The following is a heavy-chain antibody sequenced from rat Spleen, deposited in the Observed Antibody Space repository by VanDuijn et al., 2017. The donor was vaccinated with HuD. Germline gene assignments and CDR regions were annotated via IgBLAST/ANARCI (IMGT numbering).Heavy chain of an antibody. J-gene: IGHJ2*01. CDR2: INYDGSGT. D-gene: IGHD5-1*01. V-gene: IGHV5-7*01. Sequence: EVQLVESGGGLVQPGRSMKLSCAASGFTFSNYDMAWVRRAPKKGLEWVATINYDGSGTYYRDSVKGRFTISRDNANSTLYLQMDSLRSEDTATYYCARHSNWGFDYWGQGVMVTVSS. CDR1: GFTFSNYD. CDR3: ARHSNWGFDY.